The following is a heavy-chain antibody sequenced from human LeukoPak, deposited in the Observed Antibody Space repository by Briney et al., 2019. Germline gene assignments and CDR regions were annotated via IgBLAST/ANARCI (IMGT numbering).Heavy chain of an antibody. J-gene: IGHJ4*02. D-gene: IGHD3-16*01. CDR3: ARHPDSVAGFDS. CDR1: GASISGSY. CDR2: MYYSGIT. Sequence: SETLSLTCAVSGASISGSYWSRIRQPPGKGLEWIGYMYYSGITNSSPSLKSRVTISLDTSKNQFSLRLRSVTAADTAVYYCARHPDSVAGFDSWGQGALVSVSS. V-gene: IGHV4-59*08.